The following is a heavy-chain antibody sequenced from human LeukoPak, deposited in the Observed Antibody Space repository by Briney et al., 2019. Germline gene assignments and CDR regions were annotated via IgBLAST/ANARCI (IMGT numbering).Heavy chain of an antibody. Sequence: PGGSLRLSCAASGFTFRSYAMHWVRQAPGKGLEWVAVISYDGSNKYYADSVKGRVTISRDNSKNTLYLQMNSLRAEDTAVYYCAKDLEAVAPDYWGQGTLVTVSS. CDR1: GFTFRSYA. V-gene: IGHV3-30*18. CDR2: ISYDGSNK. CDR3: AKDLEAVAPDY. J-gene: IGHJ4*02. D-gene: IGHD6-19*01.